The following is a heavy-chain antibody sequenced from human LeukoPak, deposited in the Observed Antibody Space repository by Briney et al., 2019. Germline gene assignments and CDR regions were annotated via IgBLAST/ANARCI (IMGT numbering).Heavy chain of an antibody. V-gene: IGHV4-59*01. CDR1: GASISSYY. CDR3: ARVGLYYDSSGYYYFDY. Sequence: KPSETLSLTCTVSGASISSYYWNWIRQPPGKGLEWIGYASDSGSTNYNPSLKSRVTISVDTSKNQFSLKLSSVTAADTAVYYCARVGLYYDSSGYYYFDYWGQGTLVTVSS. CDR2: ASDSGST. D-gene: IGHD3-22*01. J-gene: IGHJ4*02.